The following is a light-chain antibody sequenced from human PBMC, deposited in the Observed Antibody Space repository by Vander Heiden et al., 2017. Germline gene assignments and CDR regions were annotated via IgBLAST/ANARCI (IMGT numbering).Light chain of an antibody. CDR1: SSNIEPNY. Sequence: QSVLTQPPSASGNPGQRVTISCSGSSSNIEPNYVYWYQQFPGVAPNLLIYRDYQRSSGVPERFSGSKSGTSASLAISGLRPEDESDYYCAAWDDSLGGVVFGGGTRLTVL. J-gene: IGLJ3*02. CDR3: AAWDDSLGGVV. V-gene: IGLV1-47*01. CDR2: RDY.